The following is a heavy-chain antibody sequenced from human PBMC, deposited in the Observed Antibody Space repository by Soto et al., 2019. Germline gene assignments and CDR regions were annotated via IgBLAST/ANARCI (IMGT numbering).Heavy chain of an antibody. Sequence: GESLKISCKGSGYSFTSYWIGWVRQMPGKGLDWMGIIYPGDSDTRYSPSFQGQVTISADKSISTAYLQWSSLKASDTAMYYCARLRGTMVRGVIIPNYFDYWGQGTLVTVSS. D-gene: IGHD3-10*01. J-gene: IGHJ4*02. CDR3: ARLRGTMVRGVIIPNYFDY. CDR2: IYPGDSDT. CDR1: GYSFTSYW. V-gene: IGHV5-51*01.